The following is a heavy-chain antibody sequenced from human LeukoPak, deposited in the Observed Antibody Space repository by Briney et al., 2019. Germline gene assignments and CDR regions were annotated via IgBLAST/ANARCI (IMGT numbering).Heavy chain of an antibody. CDR1: GFTFSSYA. CDR3: ARGSRFLEWLTLYFDY. CDR2: IKQDGSEK. V-gene: IGHV3-7*01. D-gene: IGHD3-3*01. J-gene: IGHJ4*02. Sequence: GGSLRLSCAASGFTFSSYAMSWVRQAPGKGLEWVANIKQDGSEKYYVDSVKGRFTISRDNAKNSLYLQMNSLRAEDTAVYYCARGSRFLEWLTLYFDYWGQGTLVTVSS.